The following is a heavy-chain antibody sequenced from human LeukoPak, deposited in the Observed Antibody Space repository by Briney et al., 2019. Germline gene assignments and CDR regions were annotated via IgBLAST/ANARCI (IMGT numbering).Heavy chain of an antibody. J-gene: IGHJ4*02. CDR2: IKHDGNGK. V-gene: IGHV3-7*01. CDR1: GFSFTNYF. D-gene: IGHD3-3*01. CDR3: ATDRGWRTSGYYLYYFEY. Sequence: GGSLRLSCAASGFSFTNYFMSWVRQAPGKGLEWVASIKHDGNGKYYVDSVRGRFTISRDNTKNSLYLQMSSLRAEDTAVYYCATDRGWRTSGYYLYYFEYWGQGTLVTFSS.